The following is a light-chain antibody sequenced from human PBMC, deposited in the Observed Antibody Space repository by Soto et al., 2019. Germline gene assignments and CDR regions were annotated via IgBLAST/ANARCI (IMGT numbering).Light chain of an antibody. CDR3: QHRSSWPRLA. V-gene: IGKV3-15*01. Sequence: EVVMTQSPATLSVSPGERATLSCRASQSVSNNLAWYQQKPGQAPRHLIYGAATRATGSPARCSSSGSGTDFTLTISSLEPEDFAVYYCQHRSSWPRLAFGGGTKVDIK. J-gene: IGKJ4*01. CDR1: QSVSNN. CDR2: GAA.